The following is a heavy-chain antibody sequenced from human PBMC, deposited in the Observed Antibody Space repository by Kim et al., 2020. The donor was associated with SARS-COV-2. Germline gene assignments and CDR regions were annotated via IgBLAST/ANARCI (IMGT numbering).Heavy chain of an antibody. CDR1: GFTFTSSA. V-gene: IGHV1-58*02. D-gene: IGHD3-9*01. Sequence: SVKVSCKASGFTFTSSAMQWVRQARGQRLEWIGWIVVGSGNTNYAQKFQERVTITRDMSTSTAYMELSSLGSEDTAVYYCAAKGPPYYDILTGYDAFDIWGQGTMVTVSS. CDR3: AAKGPPYYDILTGYDAFDI. CDR2: IVVGSGNT. J-gene: IGHJ3*02.